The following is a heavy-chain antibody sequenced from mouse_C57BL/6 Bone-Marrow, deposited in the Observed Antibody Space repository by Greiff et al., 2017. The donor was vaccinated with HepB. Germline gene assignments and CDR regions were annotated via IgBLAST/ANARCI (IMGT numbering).Heavy chain of an antibody. Sequence: EVQRVESGPELVKPGASVKMSCKASGYTFTDYNMHWVKQSHGKSLEWIGYINPNNGGTSYNQKFKGKATLTVNKSSSTAYMELRSLTSEDSAVYYCARFSLLPRAMDYWGQGTSVTVSS. CDR1: GYTFTDYN. D-gene: IGHD1-1*01. CDR3: ARFSLLPRAMDY. CDR2: INPNNGGT. J-gene: IGHJ4*01. V-gene: IGHV1-22*01.